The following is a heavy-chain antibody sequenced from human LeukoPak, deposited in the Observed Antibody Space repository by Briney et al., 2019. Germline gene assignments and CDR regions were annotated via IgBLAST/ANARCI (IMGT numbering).Heavy chain of an antibody. CDR3: ARAGFTFSDYFGSFFDY. D-gene: IGHD3-10*01. Sequence: GGSLRLSCAVSGFTVSGNYMSWVRQAPGKGLEWVSYISSSSTIYYADSVKGRFTISRDNAKNSLYLQMNSLRAEDTAVYYCARAGFTFSDYFGSFFDYWGQGTLVTVSS. CDR2: ISSSSTI. J-gene: IGHJ4*02. CDR1: GFTVSGNY. V-gene: IGHV3-69-1*01.